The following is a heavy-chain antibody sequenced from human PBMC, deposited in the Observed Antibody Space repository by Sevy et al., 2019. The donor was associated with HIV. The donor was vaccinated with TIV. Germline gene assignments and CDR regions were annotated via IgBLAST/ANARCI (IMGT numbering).Heavy chain of an antibody. CDR3: ARARSSSWYRRSPLDV. Sequence: GESLKISCAASGFTFSSYDMHWVRQATGKGLEWVSAIGTAGDTYYPGSVKGRFTISRENAKNTLYLQMNSLRDGDTAVYYCARARSSSWYRRSPLDVWGQGTTVTVSS. CDR1: GFTFSSYD. D-gene: IGHD6-13*01. J-gene: IGHJ6*02. CDR2: IGTAGDT. V-gene: IGHV3-13*01.